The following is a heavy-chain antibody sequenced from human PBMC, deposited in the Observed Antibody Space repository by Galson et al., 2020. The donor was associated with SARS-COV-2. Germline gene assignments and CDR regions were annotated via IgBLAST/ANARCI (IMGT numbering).Heavy chain of an antibody. V-gene: IGHV3-23*01. CDR2: FSDFGGTT. J-gene: IGHJ4*02. CDR3: AKYDQRGWEGR. CDR1: GFSLNTWA. D-gene: IGHD1-26*01. Sequence: GGSLRLSCAVSGFSLNTWAVNWFRQAPGRGLKWVSVFSDFGGTTAYADSVRGRFTVSRDGSKETVYLQMNSLRGEDTAVYYCAKYDQRGWEGRWGQGTLVTVSS.